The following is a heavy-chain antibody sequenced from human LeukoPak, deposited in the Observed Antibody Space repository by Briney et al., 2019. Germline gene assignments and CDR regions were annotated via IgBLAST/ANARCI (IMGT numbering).Heavy chain of an antibody. Sequence: PSEALSLTCTVSGGSISSYYWSWIRQPAGKGLEWIGHIHISGSTNYNPSLKSRVTMSVDTSKNQFSLKVSSVTAADTAVYYCAKGGGSWFDPWGQGTLVTVSS. J-gene: IGHJ5*02. CDR3: AKGGGSWFDP. CDR2: IHISGST. CDR1: GGSISSYY. V-gene: IGHV4-4*07. D-gene: IGHD3-10*01.